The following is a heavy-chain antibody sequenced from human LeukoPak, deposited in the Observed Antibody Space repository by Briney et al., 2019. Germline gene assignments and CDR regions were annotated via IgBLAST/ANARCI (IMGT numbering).Heavy chain of an antibody. J-gene: IGHJ4*02. D-gene: IGHD2-2*01. CDR2: IKQDGSEK. CDR3: ARDWGYCSSTSCYWNY. Sequence: GGSLRLSCAASGFTFSSYWMSWVRQAPGKGLEWVANIKQDGSEKYYVDSVKGRFTISRDNAKNSLYLQMNSLRAEDTAVYYCARDWGYCSSTSCYWNYWGQGTLVTVSS. CDR1: GFTFSSYW. V-gene: IGHV3-7*01.